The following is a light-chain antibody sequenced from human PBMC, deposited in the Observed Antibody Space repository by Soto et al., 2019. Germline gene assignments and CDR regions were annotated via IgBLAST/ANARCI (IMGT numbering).Light chain of an antibody. CDR3: QQYYSFPYT. CDR1: QSISSY. CDR2: AAS. V-gene: IGKV1-39*01. J-gene: IGKJ5*01. Sequence: DIQMTQSPSSLSASVGDRVTITCRASQSISSYLNWYQQKPGKAPELLIYAASTLQSGVPSRFSGSGSGTDFTLTISCLRSEDFATYYCQQYYSFPYTFGQGTRLEIK.